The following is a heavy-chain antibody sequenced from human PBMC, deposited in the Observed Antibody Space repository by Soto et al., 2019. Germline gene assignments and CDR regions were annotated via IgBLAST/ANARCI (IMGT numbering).Heavy chain of an antibody. Sequence: QVQLVQSGAEVMKPGASVRVSCKASGYTFTSYGINWVRQAPGQGLEWMGWISPYNSNTHYVEKLQARVTMTTDTSTSIAYMELRSLTSDDTAVYFCARDYDGTAFDYWGQGIPVTVSS. CDR2: ISPYNSNT. D-gene: IGHD3-22*01. CDR1: GYTFTSYG. CDR3: ARDYDGTAFDY. J-gene: IGHJ4*02. V-gene: IGHV1-18*01.